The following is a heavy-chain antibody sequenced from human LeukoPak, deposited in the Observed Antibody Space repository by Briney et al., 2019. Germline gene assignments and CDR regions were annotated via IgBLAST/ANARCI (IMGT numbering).Heavy chain of an antibody. CDR2: IYSGGNT. CDR1: GFTFSSNS. V-gene: IGHV3-53*01. J-gene: IGHJ3*02. CDR3: ARVPAGVIGMKDAFDI. D-gene: IGHD3-16*02. Sequence: GGSLRLSCTVSGFTFSSNSMSWVRQAPGKGLEWVSFIYSGGNTHYSDSVKGRFTISRDNAKNSLYLQMNSLRAEDTAVYYCARVPAGVIGMKDAFDIWGQGTMVTVSS.